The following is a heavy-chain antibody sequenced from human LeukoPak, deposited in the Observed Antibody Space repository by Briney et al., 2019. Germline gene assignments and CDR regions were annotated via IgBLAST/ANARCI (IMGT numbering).Heavy chain of an antibody. D-gene: IGHD6-6*01. V-gene: IGHV3-7*03. Sequence: GGSLRLSCAVSGFTFSGFWMSWSRQAPGKGLEWVASINSDESEGYYADVVKGRFTISRDNAKNSLYLQINSLRAEDTAVYYCARSSYSSSSSVWGQGTMVTVSS. CDR2: INSDESEG. J-gene: IGHJ3*01. CDR3: ARSSYSSSSSV. CDR1: GFTFSGFW.